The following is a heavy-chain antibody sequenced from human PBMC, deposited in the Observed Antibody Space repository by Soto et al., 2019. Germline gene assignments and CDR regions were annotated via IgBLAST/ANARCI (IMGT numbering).Heavy chain of an antibody. CDR1: GFTFDDYA. CDR2: ISWNSGSI. Sequence: PGGSLRLSCAASGFTFDDYAMHWVRQAPGKGLEWVSGISWNSGSIGYADSVKGRFTISRDNAKNSLYLQMNSLRAEDTALYYCAKDIPYSSSWYALSSFDYRGQGTLVTVSS. V-gene: IGHV3-9*01. D-gene: IGHD6-13*01. CDR3: AKDIPYSSSWYALSSFDY. J-gene: IGHJ4*02.